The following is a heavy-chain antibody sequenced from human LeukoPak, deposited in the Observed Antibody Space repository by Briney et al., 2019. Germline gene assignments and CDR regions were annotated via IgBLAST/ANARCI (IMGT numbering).Heavy chain of an antibody. CDR2: INQDGSEK. CDR3: ARDSRRAVAALFDY. CDR1: GFTFSSYW. J-gene: IGHJ4*02. V-gene: IGHV3-7*01. Sequence: GGSLRLSCAASGFTFSSYWMTWVCQAPGKGLEWVANINQDGSEKYYVDSVKGRFTVSRDNAKNSLFLQMNSLRAEDTAIYYCARDSRRAVAALFDYWGQGTLVTVSS. D-gene: IGHD6-19*01.